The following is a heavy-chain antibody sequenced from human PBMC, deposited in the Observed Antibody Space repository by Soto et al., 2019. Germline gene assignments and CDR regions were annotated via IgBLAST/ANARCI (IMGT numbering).Heavy chain of an antibody. CDR1: GFTLSTYS. V-gene: IGHV3-48*01. CDR2: IRSSRGTK. D-gene: IGHD6-13*01. J-gene: IGHJ4*02. Sequence: PGGSLRLSCAASGFTLSTYSMSWVRQAPGKGLEWVSYIRSSRGTKYYADSVKGRFTISGDNAKNSLSLQMNSLRAEDTAVYYCASYGTSSSWSDLVYRGQGTLVTVSS. CDR3: ASYGTSSSWSDLVY.